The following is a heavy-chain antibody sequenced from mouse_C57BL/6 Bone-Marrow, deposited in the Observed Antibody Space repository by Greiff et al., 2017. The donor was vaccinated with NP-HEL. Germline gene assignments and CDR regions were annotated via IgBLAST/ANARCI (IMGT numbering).Heavy chain of an antibody. CDR2: IYPRSGNT. D-gene: IGHD2-3*01. J-gene: IGHJ3*01. Sequence: SGAELARPGASVKLSCKASGYTFTSYGISWVKQRTGQGLEWIGEIYPRSGNTYYNEKFKGKATLTADKSSSTAYMELRSLTSEDSAVYFCARSGWLLAFAYWGQGTLVTVSA. CDR3: ARSGWLLAFAY. V-gene: IGHV1-81*01. CDR1: GYTFTSYG.